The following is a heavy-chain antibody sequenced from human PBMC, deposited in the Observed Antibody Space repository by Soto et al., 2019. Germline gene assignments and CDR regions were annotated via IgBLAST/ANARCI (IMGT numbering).Heavy chain of an antibody. D-gene: IGHD1-1*01. J-gene: IGHJ6*02. CDR3: ARRWKEEGEMATTLYYYYGMDV. Sequence: SETLSLTCTVSGGSISSSSYYWGWIRQPPGKGLEWIGSIYYSGSTYYNPSLKSRVTISVDTSKNQFSLKLSSVTAADTAVYYCARRWKEEGEMATTLYYYYGMDVWGQGTTVTVSS. CDR2: IYYSGST. V-gene: IGHV4-39*01. CDR1: GGSISSSSYY.